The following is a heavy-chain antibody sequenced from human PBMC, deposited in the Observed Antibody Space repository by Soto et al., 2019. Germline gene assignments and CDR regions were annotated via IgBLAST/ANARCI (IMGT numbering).Heavy chain of an antibody. V-gene: IGHV1-69*04. CDR2: IIPILGIA. CDR1: GGTFSSYT. Sequence: GASVKVSCKSSGGTFSSYTISWVRQAPGQGLEWMGRIIPILGIANYAQKFQGRVTITADKSTSTAYMELSSLRSEDTAVYYCARDEEQLDLGYWGQGTLVTVSS. J-gene: IGHJ4*02. D-gene: IGHD6-6*01. CDR3: ARDEEQLDLGY.